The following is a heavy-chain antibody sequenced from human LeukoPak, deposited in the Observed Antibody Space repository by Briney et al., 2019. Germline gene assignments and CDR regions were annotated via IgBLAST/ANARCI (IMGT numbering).Heavy chain of an antibody. CDR2: ISSSGSTI. Sequence: GGSLRLSCAASGFTFSSYEMNWVRQAPGKGLEWVSYISSSGSTIYYADSVKGRFTISRDNAKNSLYLQMNSLRAEDTAVYYCARVRSGYGVDWFDPWGQGTLVTVSS. D-gene: IGHD5-12*01. J-gene: IGHJ5*02. CDR1: GFTFSSYE. CDR3: ARVRSGYGVDWFDP. V-gene: IGHV3-48*03.